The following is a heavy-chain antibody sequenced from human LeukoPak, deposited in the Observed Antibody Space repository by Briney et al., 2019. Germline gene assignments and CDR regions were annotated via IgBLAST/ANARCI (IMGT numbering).Heavy chain of an antibody. V-gene: IGHV3-21*04. J-gene: IGHJ6*02. Sequence: GGSLRLSCAASAFSLNAYNMNWVRQAPGKGLEWVSSISYTGTYIYYADSVKGRFTISRDNAQNSLYLQMNSLRAEDTAVYYCAGGVVRGVGYYYYGMDVWGQGTTVAVSS. CDR3: AGGVVRGVGYYYYGMDV. CDR1: AFSLNAYN. CDR2: ISYTGTYI. D-gene: IGHD3-10*01.